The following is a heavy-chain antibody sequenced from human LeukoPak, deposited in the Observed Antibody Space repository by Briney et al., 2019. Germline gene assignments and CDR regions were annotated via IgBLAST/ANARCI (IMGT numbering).Heavy chain of an antibody. D-gene: IGHD6-13*01. J-gene: IGHJ4*02. V-gene: IGHV3-64D*06. CDR2: ISSNGGST. Sequence: GGSLRLSCSASGFTSSSYAMHWVRQAPGKGLEYVSAISSNGGSTYYADSVKGRFTISRDNSKNTLYLQMSSLRAEDTAVYYCVKEEQQLDPYYFDYWGQGTLVTVSS. CDR3: VKEEQQLDPYYFDY. CDR1: GFTSSSYA.